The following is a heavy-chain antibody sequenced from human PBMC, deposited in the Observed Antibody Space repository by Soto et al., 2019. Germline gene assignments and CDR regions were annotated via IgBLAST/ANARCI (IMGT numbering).Heavy chain of an antibody. J-gene: IGHJ4*02. V-gene: IGHV1-69*02. Sequence: PSVKVSCKASGGTFSSYSISWVRQAPGQGLEWMGRIIPIFGIANYAQKFQGRVTITADESTSTAYMELSSLRSEDTAVYYCARRIVGPNDYWGQGTLVTVSS. CDR1: GGTFSSYS. CDR3: ARRIVGPNDY. CDR2: IIPIFGIA. D-gene: IGHD1-26*01.